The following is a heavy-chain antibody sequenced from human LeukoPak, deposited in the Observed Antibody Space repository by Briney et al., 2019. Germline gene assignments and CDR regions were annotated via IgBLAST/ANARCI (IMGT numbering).Heavy chain of an antibody. CDR2: ISGSGGST. CDR1: GFTFSSYA. V-gene: IGHV3-23*01. D-gene: IGHD3-22*01. CDR3: AKGYHYYDSSGYPDYFDY. J-gene: IGHJ4*02. Sequence: GGSLRLSCAASGFTFSSYAMSWVRQAPGKGLEWVSAISGSGGSTYYADSVKGRFTISRDNSKNTLYLQMNGLRAEDTAVYYCAKGYHYYDSSGYPDYFDYWGQGTLVTVSS.